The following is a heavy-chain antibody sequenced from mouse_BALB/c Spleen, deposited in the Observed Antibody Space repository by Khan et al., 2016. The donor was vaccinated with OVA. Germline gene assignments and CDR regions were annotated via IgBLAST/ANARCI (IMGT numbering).Heavy chain of an antibody. CDR1: GFNIKDTY. Sequence: VQLKESGAELVKPGASVKLSCTASGFNIKDTYMHWVKQRPEPGLEWIGRIDPANGNTKYDPKFQGRATITADTSSNTAYLQLSSLTCEYNTFYYCAGIDAWGQGTTVTVSS. V-gene: IGHV14-3*02. J-gene: IGHJ2*01. CDR3: AGIDA. CDR2: IDPANGNT.